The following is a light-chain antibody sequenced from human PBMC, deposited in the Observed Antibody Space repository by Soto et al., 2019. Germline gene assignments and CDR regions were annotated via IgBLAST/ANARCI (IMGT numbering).Light chain of an antibody. CDR1: QGIGND. CDR3: LQHNSYPPT. J-gene: IGKJ1*01. V-gene: IGKV1-17*01. Sequence: DIQMTQSPSSLSASVGDRVTITCRASQGIGNDLGWYQQKPGKAPKRLIYAASRLQSGAPSRFSGSGYGTEFTLTIGSLQPEDFATYYCLQHNSYPPTFGQGTKVEIK. CDR2: AAS.